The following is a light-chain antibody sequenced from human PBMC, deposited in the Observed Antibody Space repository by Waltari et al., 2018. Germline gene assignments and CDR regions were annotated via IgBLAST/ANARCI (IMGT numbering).Light chain of an antibody. V-gene: IGLV2-23*03. J-gene: IGLJ1*01. CDR3: CSYAGSSTFPYV. CDR2: EGN. CDR1: SRDVGSYNL. Sequence: QSALTQPASVSGSPGQSITIPCTGTSRDVGSYNLVSWYQQHPGKAPKLMIYEGNKRPSGVSNRFSGSKSGNTASLTISGLQAEDEADYYCCSYAGSSTFPYVFGTGTKVTVL.